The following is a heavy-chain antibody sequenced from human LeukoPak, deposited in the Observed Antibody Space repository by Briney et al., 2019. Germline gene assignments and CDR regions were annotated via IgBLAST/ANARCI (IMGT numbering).Heavy chain of an antibody. V-gene: IGHV3-23*01. J-gene: IGHJ4*02. CDR3: ARYFAAGLNFDY. CDR2: ISGSGGST. Sequence: PGGSLRLSCAASGFTFSSYAMSWVRQAPGKGLEWVSAISGSGGSTYYADSVKGRFTISRDNSKNTLYLQMNSLRAEDTAVYYCARYFAAGLNFDYWGQGTLVTVSS. CDR1: GFTFSSYA. D-gene: IGHD6-13*01.